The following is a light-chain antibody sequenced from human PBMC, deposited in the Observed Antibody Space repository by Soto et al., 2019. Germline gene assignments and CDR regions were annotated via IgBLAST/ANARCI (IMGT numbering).Light chain of an antibody. Sequence: EIVMTQSPATLSVSPGDGATLSCRASQSMDSNLAWYQQKPGQTPRLLIYGASTRPTGIPARFSGSGSGTEFTLTISSPQSEDFAVYYCQQYNDWPLTFGGGTKVEIK. V-gene: IGKV3D-15*01. CDR2: GAS. CDR3: QQYNDWPLT. CDR1: QSMDSN. J-gene: IGKJ4*01.